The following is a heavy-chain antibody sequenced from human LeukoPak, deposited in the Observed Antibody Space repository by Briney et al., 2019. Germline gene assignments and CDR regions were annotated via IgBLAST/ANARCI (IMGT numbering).Heavy chain of an antibody. CDR3: AKRGVVIRVILVGFHKEAYYFDS. D-gene: IGHD3-22*01. CDR1: GFTFSSYS. Sequence: GGSLRLSCAASGFTFSSYSMNWVRQAPGKGLEWVSSISSSSSYIYYADSVKGRFTISRDNRKNTLYLQMNSPRAEDTAVYFCAKRGVVIRVILVGFHKEAYYFDSWGQGALVTVSS. J-gene: IGHJ4*02. CDR2: ISSSSSYI. V-gene: IGHV3-21*04.